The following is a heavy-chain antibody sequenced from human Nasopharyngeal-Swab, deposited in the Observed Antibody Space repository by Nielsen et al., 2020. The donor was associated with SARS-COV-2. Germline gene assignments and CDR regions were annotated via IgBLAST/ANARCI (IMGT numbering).Heavy chain of an antibody. D-gene: IGHD2-2*01. CDR1: GGTFRSYA. J-gene: IGHJ5*02. CDR2: IIPIFGTA. CDR3: ARGLPAATPSGRFDP. V-gene: IGHV1-69*13. Sequence: SSVQVSCQASGGTFRSYAISWLRQAPAQGLEWMGGIIPIFGTANYAQKFQGRVTITADESTSTVYMELSSLGSEDTAVYYCARGLPAATPSGRFDPWGKGTLVTVSS.